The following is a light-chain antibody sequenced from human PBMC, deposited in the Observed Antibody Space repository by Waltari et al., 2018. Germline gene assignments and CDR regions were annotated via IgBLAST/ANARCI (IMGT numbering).Light chain of an antibody. CDR2: GGS. CDR3: QSYDSSLSGVV. Sequence: QSVLTQPPSVSGAPGQRVTISCTGSSSNIGAGYDIHWYQQLPGTAPKLLIYGGSTRPSGVPDRFSGSKSGTSASLAITGLQAEDEADYYCQSYDSSLSGVVFGGGTKLTVL. V-gene: IGLV1-40*01. CDR1: SSNIGAGYD. J-gene: IGLJ2*01.